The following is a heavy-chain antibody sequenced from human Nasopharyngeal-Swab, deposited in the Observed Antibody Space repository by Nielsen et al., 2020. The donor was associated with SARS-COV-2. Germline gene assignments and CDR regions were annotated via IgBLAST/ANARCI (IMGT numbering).Heavy chain of an antibody. CDR3: ARDGDYSGWELTDY. CDR1: GFTFSSYS. V-gene: IGHV3-21*01. CDR2: ISSSSSYI. J-gene: IGHJ4*02. Sequence: GESLKISCAASGFTFSSYSMNWVRQAPGKGLEWVSSISSSSSYIYYADSVKGRFTISSDNAKNSLYLQMNSLRAEDTAVYYCARDGDYSGWELTDYWGQGTLVTVSS. D-gene: IGHD1-26*01.